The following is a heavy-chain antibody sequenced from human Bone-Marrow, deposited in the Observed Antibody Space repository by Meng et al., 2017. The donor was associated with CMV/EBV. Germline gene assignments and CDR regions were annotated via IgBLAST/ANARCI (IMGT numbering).Heavy chain of an antibody. Sequence: SGHTLVKPTQTLTLTCTFSGFSLSTGGMCLNWVRQPPGKALEWLALIDWDDDKYYSTSLKTRLTISKDTSRNQVVLTMTNVDPVDTATYYCARTAAGYCTGTSCYLYYYGMDVWGQGTTVTVSS. CDR2: IDWDDDK. J-gene: IGHJ6*02. V-gene: IGHV2-70*20. CDR3: ARTAAGYCTGTSCYLYYYGMDV. CDR1: GFSLSTGGMC. D-gene: IGHD2-2*01.